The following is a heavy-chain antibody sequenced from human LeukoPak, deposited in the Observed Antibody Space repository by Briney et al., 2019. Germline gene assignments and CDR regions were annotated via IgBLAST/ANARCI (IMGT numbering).Heavy chain of an antibody. Sequence: GGSLRLSCAASGFTFSSYAMSWVREAPGKGLEWVSAISGSGGSTYYADSVKGRFTISRDNSKNTLYLQMNSLRAEDTAVYYCAKLVAVAGLIGYFDYWGQGTLVTVSS. D-gene: IGHD6-19*01. CDR2: ISGSGGST. CDR1: GFTFSSYA. V-gene: IGHV3-23*01. J-gene: IGHJ4*02. CDR3: AKLVAVAGLIGYFDY.